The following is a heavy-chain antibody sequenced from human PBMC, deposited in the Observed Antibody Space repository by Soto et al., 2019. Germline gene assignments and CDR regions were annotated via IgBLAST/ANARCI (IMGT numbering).Heavy chain of an antibody. D-gene: IGHD3-9*01. CDR1: GGSFSGYS. J-gene: IGHJ3*02. CDR2: ISHSGST. Sequence: QVQLHQWGAGLLKPSETLSLTCAVYGGSFSGYSWIWIRQPPGKGLEWIGEISHSGSTNYNASLNSRVNMPADTSKNQFVLKLSSVTAAATAVYDCARLDILNASRTDSFDIWGQGTVVTVSS. CDR3: ARLDILNASRTDSFDI. V-gene: IGHV4-34*01.